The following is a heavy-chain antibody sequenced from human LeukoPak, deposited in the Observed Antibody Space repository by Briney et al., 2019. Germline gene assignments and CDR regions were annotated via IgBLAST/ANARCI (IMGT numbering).Heavy chain of an antibody. CDR2: ISPTGSTT. J-gene: IGHJ4*02. D-gene: IGHD6-6*01. Sequence: GGSLRLSCTASGFSFSGHWMHWARQLPGKGLVWVSRISPTGSTTSYADSVKGRFTVSRDNAKNTLYLQVNNLRAEDTTVYYCARGPNSNWSGLDFWGQGTLLTVSS. V-gene: IGHV3-74*01. CDR3: ARGPNSNWSGLDF. CDR1: GFSFSGHW.